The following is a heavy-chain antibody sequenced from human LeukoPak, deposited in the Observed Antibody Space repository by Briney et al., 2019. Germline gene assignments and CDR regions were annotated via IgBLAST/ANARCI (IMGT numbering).Heavy chain of an antibody. V-gene: IGHV3-73*01. D-gene: IGHD1-26*01. CDR1: GFTFSGSA. J-gene: IGHJ5*02. CDR2: IRSKANSYAT. CDR3: TRHRYSGSYNWFDP. Sequence: GGSLRLSCAASGFTFSGSAMHWVRQASGKGLEWVGRIRSKANSYATAYAASVKGRFTISRDDSKNTAYLQMNSLKTEDPAVYYCTRHRYSGSYNWFDPCGQGTLVTVSS.